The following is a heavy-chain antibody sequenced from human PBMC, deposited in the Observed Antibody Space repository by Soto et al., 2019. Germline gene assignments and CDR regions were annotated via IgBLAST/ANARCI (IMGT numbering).Heavy chain of an antibody. V-gene: IGHV4-39*01. Sequence: SETLSLTCTVSGGSISSSNYYWGWIRQPPGKGLEWIGSIYYSGSTYYNPSLKSRVTISVDTSKNQFSLKLSSVTAADTAVYYCARRSRYQLPPGGDAFDIWGQGTMVTVSS. J-gene: IGHJ3*02. CDR2: IYYSGST. D-gene: IGHD2-2*01. CDR1: GGSISSSNYY. CDR3: ARRSRYQLPPGGDAFDI.